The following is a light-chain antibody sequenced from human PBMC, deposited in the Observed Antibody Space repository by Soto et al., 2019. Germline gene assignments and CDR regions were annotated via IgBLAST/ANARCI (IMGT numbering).Light chain of an antibody. CDR3: QQRSNWPRFT. CDR2: DVS. CDR1: QSVSSY. Sequence: EIVLTQSPATLSLSPGERSTLSCRVSQSVSSYLAWYQQKPGRAPRLLIYDVSNRATGIPARFSGSGSGTDFTLTISSLEPEDFAVYYCQQRSNWPRFTFGPGTKVDI. V-gene: IGKV3-11*01. J-gene: IGKJ3*01.